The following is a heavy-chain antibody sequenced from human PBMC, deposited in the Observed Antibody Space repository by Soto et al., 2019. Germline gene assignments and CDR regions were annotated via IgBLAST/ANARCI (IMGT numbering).Heavy chain of an antibody. CDR1: GFIFNRYD. V-gene: IGHV3-64D*06. Sequence: GGSLRLSCSASGFIFNRYDIHWVRQAPGKGLEYVSAISPNGDSTQYADSVKGRFTISRDNSKNTVFLQMNSLGAEDTSVYYCVRQFCSYTTCYTGGFDYWGPGTLVTVSS. CDR3: VRQFCSYTTCYTGGFDY. D-gene: IGHD2-2*02. CDR2: ISPNGDST. J-gene: IGHJ4*02.